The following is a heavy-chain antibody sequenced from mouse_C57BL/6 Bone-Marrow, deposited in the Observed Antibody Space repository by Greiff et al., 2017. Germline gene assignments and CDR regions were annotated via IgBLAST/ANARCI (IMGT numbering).Heavy chain of an antibody. CDR3: SRQVTTVLATKYFDV. CDR1: GFTFSSYT. J-gene: IGHJ1*03. D-gene: IGHD1-1*01. Sequence: EVKLMESGGGLVKPGGSLKLSCAASGFTFSSYTMSWVRQTPEKRLQWVAAISGGGGNTYYPDSVKGRFTISRDDDKNILYLQMSSLGSEDTALYYCSRQVTTVLATKYFDVWGTGTTVTVSS. V-gene: IGHV5-9*01. CDR2: ISGGGGNT.